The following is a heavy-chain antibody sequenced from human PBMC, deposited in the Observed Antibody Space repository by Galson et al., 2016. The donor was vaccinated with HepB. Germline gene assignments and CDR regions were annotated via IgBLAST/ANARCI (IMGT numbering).Heavy chain of an antibody. D-gene: IGHD3-16*01. V-gene: IGHV3-53*01. J-gene: IGHJ4*02. CDR2: ISSGDTT. Sequence: SLRLSCAASGFTVSRNYMTWVRQGPGKGLEWVSHISSGDTTYYADSVKGRFTISRDNSKNTVHLQMNSLRAGDTAVYYCARDGGFGFDFWGQGTLVTVSS. CDR1: GFTVSRNY. CDR3: ARDGGFGFDF.